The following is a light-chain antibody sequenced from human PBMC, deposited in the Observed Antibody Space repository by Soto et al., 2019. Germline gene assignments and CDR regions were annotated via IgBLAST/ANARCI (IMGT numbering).Light chain of an antibody. J-gene: IGKJ1*01. CDR1: QSLLHSNGYNY. CDR3: MQALQLPRT. V-gene: IGKV2-28*01. CDR2: MGS. Sequence: DIVMTQSPLSLPVTPGEPASISCRSSQSLLHSNGYNYLDWYLQKPGQSPQLLIYMGSNRASGVPDRFSGSGTGTDFILKISSVEADDVGVYYCMQALQLPRTFGQGTKVEIK.